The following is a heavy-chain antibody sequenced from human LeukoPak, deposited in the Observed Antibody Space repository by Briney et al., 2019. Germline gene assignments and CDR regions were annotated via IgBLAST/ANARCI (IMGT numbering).Heavy chain of an antibody. V-gene: IGHV4-39*07. CDR1: GDSIIGYY. CDR3: TKSDGDGLIRI. D-gene: IGHD2-21*01. Sequence: SETLSLTCSVSGDSIIGYYWGWIRQPPGKGLEWVGNIYYTGNTYYNSSLKSRVTISLDTSKNQFSLKVISMTAADTAAYFRTKSDGDGLIRICGRGTMVTVSS. J-gene: IGHJ3*02. CDR2: IYYTGNT.